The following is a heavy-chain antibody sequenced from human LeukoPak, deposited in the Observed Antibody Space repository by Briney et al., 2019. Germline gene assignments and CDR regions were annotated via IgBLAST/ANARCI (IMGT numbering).Heavy chain of an antibody. CDR3: ARHVSYTGDAFDI. CDR1: DGSSSRYY. CDR2: IYSSGTT. V-gene: IGHV4-59*08. J-gene: IGHJ3*02. D-gene: IGHD1-26*01. Sequence: SETLSLTCNVSDGSSSRYYWSWIRQPPGKGLEWIGYIYSSGTTNYNPSLKSRVTLSVDTSKHQFSLKLNSVTAADTAVYYCARHVSYTGDAFDIWGQGTMVTVSS.